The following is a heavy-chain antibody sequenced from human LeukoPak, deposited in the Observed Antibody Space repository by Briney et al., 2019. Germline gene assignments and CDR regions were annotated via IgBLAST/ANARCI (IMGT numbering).Heavy chain of an antibody. CDR2: ISCSGGKT. D-gene: IGHD3-3*01. Sequence: GGSLRLSCAASGFTFSSYAMRRVRQAPGKGLEWVSAISCSGGKTHYADSVKGRFTISRDNSKNTLYLQMNSLRAEDTAVYYCARQNYDFWSGYYGYWGQGTLVTVSS. J-gene: IGHJ4*02. V-gene: IGHV3-23*01. CDR1: GFTFSSYA. CDR3: ARQNYDFWSGYYGY.